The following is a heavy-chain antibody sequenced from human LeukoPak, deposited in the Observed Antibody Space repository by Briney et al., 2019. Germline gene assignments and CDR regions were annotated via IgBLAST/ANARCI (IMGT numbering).Heavy chain of an antibody. J-gene: IGHJ4*02. D-gene: IGHD3-9*01. CDR1: GFTFSSYS. CDR3: ARGASTYYDILTGYYLDY. Sequence: GGSLRLSCAASGFTFSSYSMNWVRQAPGKGLEWVSSISSSSSYIYYADSVKGRFTISRDNAKNSLYLQMNSLRAEDTAVYYCARGASTYYDILTGYYLDYGGQGTLVTVSS. CDR2: ISSSSSYI. V-gene: IGHV3-21*01.